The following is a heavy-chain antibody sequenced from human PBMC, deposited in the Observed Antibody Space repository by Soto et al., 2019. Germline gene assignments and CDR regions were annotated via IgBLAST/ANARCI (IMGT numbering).Heavy chain of an antibody. CDR1: GGSISSGGYS. J-gene: IGHJ4*02. D-gene: IGHD2-2*01. V-gene: IGHV4-30-2*01. Sequence: PSETLSLTCAVSGGSISSGGYSWSWIRQPPGKGLEWIGYIYHSGSTYYNPSLKSRVTISEDRSKNQFSLKLSSVTAADTAVYYCDRVPDYWGQGTLVTVAS. CDR3: DRVPDY. CDR2: IYHSGST.